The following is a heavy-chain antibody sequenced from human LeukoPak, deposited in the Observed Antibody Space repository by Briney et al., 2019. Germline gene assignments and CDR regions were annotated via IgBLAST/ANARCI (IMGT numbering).Heavy chain of an antibody. CDR1: GFTFSSYW. V-gene: IGHV3-7*01. CDR3: ARDAWGSGWSFDC. J-gene: IGHJ4*02. D-gene: IGHD6-19*01. Sequence: PGGSLRLSGAASGFTFSSYWMSWVRQAPGKGLEGVANIKQDGSEKYNVDAVRGRLTNSSDNAKHAQYLPTNRLRAGDTAVYYCARDAWGSGWSFDCWVQGGMVTVCS. CDR2: IKQDGSEK.